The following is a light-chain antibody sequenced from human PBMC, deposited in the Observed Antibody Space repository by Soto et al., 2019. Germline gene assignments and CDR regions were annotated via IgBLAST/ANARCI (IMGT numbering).Light chain of an antibody. CDR2: RNN. J-gene: IGLJ1*01. CDR3: AAWDDSLSGYV. CDR1: SSDVGAFNY. Sequence: SVVTQPPSVSGSPGQSVTISCTGTSSDVGAFNYVYWYQQLPGTAPKLLIYRNNQRPSGVPDRFSGSKSGTSASLAISWLRSEDEADYYCAAWDDSLSGYVFGTGTKVTVL. V-gene: IGLV1-47*01.